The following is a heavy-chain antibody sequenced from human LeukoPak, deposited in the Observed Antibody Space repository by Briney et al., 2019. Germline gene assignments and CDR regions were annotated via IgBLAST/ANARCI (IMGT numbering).Heavy chain of an antibody. Sequence: GGSLRLSCAASGFTFSTYGMSWVRQAPGKGLEWASAISGSGGGSTYYADSVRGRFTISRDNSKSTLSLQMNSLRVEDTAIYYCATYRQVLLPFESWGQGTLVTVSS. D-gene: IGHD2-8*02. J-gene: IGHJ4*02. CDR1: GFTFSTYG. CDR3: ATYRQVLLPFES. CDR2: ISGSGGGST. V-gene: IGHV3-23*01.